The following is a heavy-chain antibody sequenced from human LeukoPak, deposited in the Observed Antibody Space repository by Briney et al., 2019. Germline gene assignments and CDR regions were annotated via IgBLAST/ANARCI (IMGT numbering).Heavy chain of an antibody. Sequence: PGESLKISCKGSGYIFTNDWIGWVRQMPGKGLEWMGIVYHGDSDTRYSPSFEGQVTISADKSINTGYLQWSSLKASDTAIYYCVRSPAVGYDRPGLYFYYMDVWGKGTPVTVSS. CDR2: VYHGDSDT. D-gene: IGHD2-2*01. CDR3: VRSPAVGYDRPGLYFYYMDV. CDR1: GYIFTNDW. V-gene: IGHV5-51*01. J-gene: IGHJ6*03.